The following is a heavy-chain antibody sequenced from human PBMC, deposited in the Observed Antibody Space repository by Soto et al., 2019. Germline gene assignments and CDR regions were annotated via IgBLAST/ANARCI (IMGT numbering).Heavy chain of an antibody. CDR3: TRPGYSSGWLDYDAFDI. CDR1: GFTFGDYA. V-gene: IGHV3-49*03. CDR2: IRSKAYGGTT. D-gene: IGHD6-19*01. J-gene: IGHJ3*02. Sequence: GGSLRLSCTASGFTFGDYAMSWFRQAPGKGLEWVGFIRSKAYGGTTEYAASVKGRFTISRDDSKSIAYLQMNSLKTEDTAVYYCTRPGYSSGWLDYDAFDIWGQGTMVTVSS.